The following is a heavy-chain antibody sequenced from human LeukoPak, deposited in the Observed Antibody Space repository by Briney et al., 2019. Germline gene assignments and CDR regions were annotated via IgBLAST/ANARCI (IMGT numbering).Heavy chain of an antibody. V-gene: IGHV3-23*01. D-gene: IGHD3-3*01. CDR1: GFTFSSYA. CDR3: ARGGITIGVVSYMDV. Sequence: GGSLRLSCAASGFTFSSYAMSWVRQAPGKGLEWVSAISGSGGSTYYADSVKGRFTISRDNSKNTLYLQMNSLRAEDTALYYCARGGITIGVVSYMDVWGKGTTVIVSS. J-gene: IGHJ6*03. CDR2: ISGSGGST.